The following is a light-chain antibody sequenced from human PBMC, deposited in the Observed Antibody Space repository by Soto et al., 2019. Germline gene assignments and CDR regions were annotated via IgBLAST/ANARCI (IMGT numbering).Light chain of an antibody. V-gene: IGKV1-39*01. CDR2: AAS. J-gene: IGKJ2*01. Sequence: DIQMTQSPSSLSASVGDRVTITCRASQSISSYLNWFQQKPGSAPQLLISAASSVQGGVPSRFSGSGAGTDFTLTITSLQPEDFASYCCHQRYCTPYTFGQGTKLEIK. CDR1: QSISSY. CDR3: HQRYCTPYT.